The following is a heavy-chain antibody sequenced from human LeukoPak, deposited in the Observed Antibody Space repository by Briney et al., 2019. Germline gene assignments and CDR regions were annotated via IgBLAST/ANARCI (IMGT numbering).Heavy chain of an antibody. CDR3: TKDAYSGDCCDWYFDL. CDR1: GFTQNA. D-gene: IGHD2-21*01. CDR2: ISRSGGNS. Sequence: GGSLRLSCEASGFTQNAMGRDRQAPGKGLERVASISRSGGNSNYADSVKGRVTITMDNSKNTMYLQMDSLRAEDTALYYCTKDAYSGDCCDWYFDLWGRGTLVTVSS. J-gene: IGHJ2*01. V-gene: IGHV3-23*01.